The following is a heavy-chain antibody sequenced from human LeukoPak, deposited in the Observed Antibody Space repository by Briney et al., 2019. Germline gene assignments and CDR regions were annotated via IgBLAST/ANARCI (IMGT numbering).Heavy chain of an antibody. Sequence: GTSLRLSCAASGFTFSSYGMHWVRQAPGKGLEWVAVIWYDGGNKLYGDSVKGRFTISRDNSKNTVYLQMNSLRVEDTAVYYCVRDRYEAYWGQGALVTV. D-gene: IGHD5-12*01. CDR3: VRDRYEAY. V-gene: IGHV3-33*01. J-gene: IGHJ4*02. CDR1: GFTFSSYG. CDR2: IWYDGGNK.